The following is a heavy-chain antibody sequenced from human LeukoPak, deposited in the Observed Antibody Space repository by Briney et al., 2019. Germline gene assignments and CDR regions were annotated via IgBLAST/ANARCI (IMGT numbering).Heavy chain of an antibody. D-gene: IGHD2-8*01. CDR3: ARDLTFVPYYFDH. CDR2: ISANNGKT. V-gene: IGHV1-18*01. J-gene: IGHJ4*02. Sequence: RASAKVSCKASGYTFTSYGISWVRQAPGQGLEWMGWISANNGKTNYAQKLQGRVTMTTDTPTSTAYLELRSLRSDDTAVYYCARDLTFVPYYFDHWGQGTLVTVSS. CDR1: GYTFTSYG.